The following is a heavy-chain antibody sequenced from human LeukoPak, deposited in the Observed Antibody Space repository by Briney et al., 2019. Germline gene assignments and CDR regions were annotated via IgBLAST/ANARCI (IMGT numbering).Heavy chain of an antibody. D-gene: IGHD6-6*01. Sequence: PSETLSLTCTVSGGSFSSYYWSWIRQPAGKGLEWIGRIYTSGSTNYNPSLKSRVTMSVDTSKNQFSLKLSSVTAADTAVYYCARDGSPSYYYYYYMDVWGKGTTVTVSS. CDR1: GGSFSSYY. J-gene: IGHJ6*03. CDR3: ARDGSPSYYYYYYMDV. CDR2: IYTSGST. V-gene: IGHV4-4*07.